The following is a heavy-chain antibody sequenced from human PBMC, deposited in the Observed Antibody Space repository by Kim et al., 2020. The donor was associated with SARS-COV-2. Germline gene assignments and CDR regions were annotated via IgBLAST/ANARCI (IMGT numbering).Heavy chain of an antibody. V-gene: IGHV5-10-1*01. J-gene: IGHJ5*02. Sequence: DSYTNYSPSVQGHVTIAADKSISTAYLQWSSLKASDTAMYYCATGDWFDPWGQGTLVTVSS. CDR3: ATGDWFDP. CDR2: DSYT. D-gene: IGHD3-10*01.